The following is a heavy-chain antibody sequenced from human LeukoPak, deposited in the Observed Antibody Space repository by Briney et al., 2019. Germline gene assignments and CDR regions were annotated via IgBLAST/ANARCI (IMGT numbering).Heavy chain of an antibody. D-gene: IGHD6-6*01. V-gene: IGHV4-59*01. J-gene: IGHJ3*02. CDR2: IYYRGST. CDR1: GGSISSYY. CDR3: ARGSIAARNDAFDI. Sequence: SETLSLTCTVSGGSISSYYWSWIRQPPGKGLEWIGYIYYRGSTNYNPSLKSRVTISVDTSKNQFSLKLSSVTAADTAVYYCARGSIAARNDAFDIWGQGTIVTVSS.